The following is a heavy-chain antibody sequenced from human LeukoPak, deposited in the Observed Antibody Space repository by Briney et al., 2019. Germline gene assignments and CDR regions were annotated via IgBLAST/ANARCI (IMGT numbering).Heavy chain of an antibody. Sequence: KSSETLSLTCTVSGGSISSSSYYWGWIRQPPGKGLEWIGSIYYSGSTYYNPSLKSRVTISVDTSKNQFSLKLSSVTAADTAVYYCASNLWSGYEHVIDYWGQGTLVSVSS. CDR3: ASNLWSGYEHVIDY. CDR2: IYYSGST. V-gene: IGHV4-39*01. D-gene: IGHD3-3*01. CDR1: GGSISSSSYY. J-gene: IGHJ4*02.